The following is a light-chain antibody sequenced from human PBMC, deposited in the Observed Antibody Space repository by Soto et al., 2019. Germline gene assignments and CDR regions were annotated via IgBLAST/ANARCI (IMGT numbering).Light chain of an antibody. CDR2: EVS. V-gene: IGLV2-23*02. CDR3: CSFAGSRTWV. CDR1: SSDVGLFSL. J-gene: IGLJ3*02. Sequence: QSAPIQPASVSGSPGQSITISCTGTSSDVGLFSLVSWYQQYPDKAPKLILYEVSKWPSGISHRFSGSKSGNTASLPISGRLAEDEAVYYCCSFAGSRTWVFGGGTKLPVL.